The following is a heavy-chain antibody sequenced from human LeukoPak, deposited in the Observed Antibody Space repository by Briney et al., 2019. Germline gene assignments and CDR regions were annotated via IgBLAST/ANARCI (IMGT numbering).Heavy chain of an antibody. CDR2: VKEDGSEQ. CDR1: GFTFSSYW. Sequence: GGSLRLSCAASGFTFSSYWMSWVRQAPGKGLEWVASVKEDGSEQYYVDSVRGRFTISRDNAKNSLYLQMNSLRAEDTAVYYCARDKGYFDYWGQGTLVTVSS. CDR3: ARDKGYFDY. V-gene: IGHV3-7*01. J-gene: IGHJ4*02.